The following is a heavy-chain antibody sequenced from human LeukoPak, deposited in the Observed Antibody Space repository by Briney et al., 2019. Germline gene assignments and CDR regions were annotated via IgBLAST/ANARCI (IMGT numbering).Heavy chain of an antibody. Sequence: GGSLRLSCAASGFTFSSYSMNWVRQAPGKGLEWVSYISSSSSTIYYADSVKGRFTISRDNSKNTLYLQMNSLRAEDTAVYYCARGADYYDSSGSGTFDYWGQGTLVTVSS. J-gene: IGHJ4*02. CDR2: ISSSSSTI. V-gene: IGHV3-48*01. D-gene: IGHD3-22*01. CDR1: GFTFSSYS. CDR3: ARGADYYDSSGSGTFDY.